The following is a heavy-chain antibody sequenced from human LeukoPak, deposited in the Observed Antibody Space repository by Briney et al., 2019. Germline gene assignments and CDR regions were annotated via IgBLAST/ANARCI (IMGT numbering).Heavy chain of an antibody. V-gene: IGHV3-30*18. CDR1: GFTFSSYG. CDR3: AKDVLRFPMSTTSYYYYYGMDV. CDR2: ISYDGSNK. J-gene: IGHJ6*04. Sequence: GGSLRLSCAASGFTFSSYGMHWVRQAPGKGLEWVAVISYDGSNKYYADSVKGRFTISRDNSKNTLYLQMNSLRAEDTAVYYCAKDVLRFPMSTTSYYYYYGMDVWGKGTTVTVSS. D-gene: IGHD3-10*01.